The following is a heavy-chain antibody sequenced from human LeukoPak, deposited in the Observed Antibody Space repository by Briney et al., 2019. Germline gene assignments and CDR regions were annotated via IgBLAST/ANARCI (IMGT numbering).Heavy chain of an antibody. J-gene: IGHJ4*02. V-gene: IGHV4-34*01. CDR1: GGSFSGYY. Sequence: PSETLSLTCAVYGGSFSGYYWGWIRQPPGKGLEWIGEINHSGSTNYNPSLKSRVTISVDTSKNQFSLKLSSVTAADTAVYYCAPLIAAADMEGYWGQGTLVTVSS. CDR2: INHSGST. CDR3: APLIAAADMEGY. D-gene: IGHD6-13*01.